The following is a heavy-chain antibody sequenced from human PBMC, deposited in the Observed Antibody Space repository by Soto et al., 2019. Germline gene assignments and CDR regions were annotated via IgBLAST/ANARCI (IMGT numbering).Heavy chain of an antibody. Sequence: SETLSLTCAVYGGSFSGYYWSWIRQPPGKGLEWIGEINHSGSTNYNPSLKSRVTISVDTSKNQFSLKLSSVTAADTAVYYCARVDSSSWLNWFDPWGQGTLVTVSS. CDR1: GGSFSGYY. V-gene: IGHV4-34*01. CDR3: ARVDSSSWLNWFDP. CDR2: INHSGST. D-gene: IGHD6-13*01. J-gene: IGHJ5*02.